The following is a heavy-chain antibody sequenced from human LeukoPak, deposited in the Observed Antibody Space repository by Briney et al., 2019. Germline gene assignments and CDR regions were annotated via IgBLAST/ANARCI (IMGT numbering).Heavy chain of an antibody. J-gene: IGHJ4*02. CDR1: GDSIISYY. V-gene: IGHV4-59*01. Sequence: SETLSLTCSVSGDSIISYYWNWLRQSPGKGLEWIGNIHHFGRTEYNSSLRSRVTMFLDSSKNQFSLKLSSVTPTDTAVYYCERGLWTQPGLVPFNYWGQGILVTVSS. D-gene: IGHD5-18*01. CDR2: IHHFGRT. CDR3: ERGLWTQPGLVPFNY.